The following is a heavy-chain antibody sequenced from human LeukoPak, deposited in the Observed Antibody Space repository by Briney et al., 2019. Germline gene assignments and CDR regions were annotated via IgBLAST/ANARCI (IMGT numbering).Heavy chain of an antibody. D-gene: IGHD6-19*01. V-gene: IGHV3-66*01. CDR1: GFTVSSKY. CDR2: IHPGGTI. Sequence: PGGSLRLSCAASGFTVSSKYMGWVRQAPGKGLEWASVIHPGGTIYYADSVKGTFTISRDNSKNTLYLEMNTLRVEDTAVYYCAMYSSAWYAVYWGQGTLVTVSS. J-gene: IGHJ4*02. CDR3: AMYSSAWYAVY.